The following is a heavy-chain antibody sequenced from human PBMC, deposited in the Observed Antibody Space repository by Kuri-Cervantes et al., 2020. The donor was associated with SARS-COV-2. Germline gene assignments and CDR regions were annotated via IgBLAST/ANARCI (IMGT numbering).Heavy chain of an antibody. CDR2: ISGSGGST. D-gene: IGHD1-1*01. V-gene: IGHV3-23*01. Sequence: GGSLRLSCAASGFTFSSYAMSWVRQAPGKGLEWVSVISGSGGSTYYADSVKGRFTISRDNSKNTLYLQMNSLRAEDTAVYYCAKDLGGAGTAAYDAFDIWGQGTMVTVSS. J-gene: IGHJ3*02. CDR1: GFTFSSYA. CDR3: AKDLGGAGTAAYDAFDI.